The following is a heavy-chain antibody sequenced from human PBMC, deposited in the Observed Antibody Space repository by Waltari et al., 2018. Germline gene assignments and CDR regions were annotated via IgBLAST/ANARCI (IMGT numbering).Heavy chain of an antibody. Sequence: QVQLVQSGAEVKKPGASVKVSCKASGYTFTSYDMNWVRQATGQGLEWMGWMNPNSGNTGYAQKFQGRVTITRNTSISTAYMELSSLRSEDTAVYYCARGFPRITIFGVVIIRAFDIWGQGTMVTVSS. CDR1: GYTFTSYD. CDR3: ARGFPRITIFGVVIIRAFDI. V-gene: IGHV1-8*03. J-gene: IGHJ3*02. D-gene: IGHD3-3*01. CDR2: MNPNSGNT.